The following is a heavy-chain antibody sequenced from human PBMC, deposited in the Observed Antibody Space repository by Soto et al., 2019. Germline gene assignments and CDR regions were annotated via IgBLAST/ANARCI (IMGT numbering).Heavy chain of an antibody. CDR1: GGSISSYY. J-gene: IGHJ5*02. D-gene: IGHD3-10*01. CDR3: ARVGPTMGPFGWFDP. CDR2: IYYSGST. Sequence: PPETLSLTCTVSGGSISSYYWSWIRQPPGKGLEWIGYIYYSGSTNYNPSLKSRVTISVDTSKNQFSLKLSSVTAADTAVYYCARVGPTMGPFGWFDPWGQGTMVTVSS. V-gene: IGHV4-59*08.